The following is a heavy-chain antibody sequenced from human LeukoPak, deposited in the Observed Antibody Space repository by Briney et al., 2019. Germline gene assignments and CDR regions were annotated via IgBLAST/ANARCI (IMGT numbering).Heavy chain of an antibody. CDR3: ARRRDYFDY. CDR2: IYYSGST. J-gene: IGHJ4*02. V-gene: IGHV4-59*01. CDR1: GGSITSYY. Sequence: SETLSLTCTVSGGSITSYYWSWIRQPPGKGLEWIGYIYYSGSTNYNPSLKSRVTISIDTSKNQFSLKLSSVTAADTAVYYCARRRDYFDYWGQGTLVTVSS.